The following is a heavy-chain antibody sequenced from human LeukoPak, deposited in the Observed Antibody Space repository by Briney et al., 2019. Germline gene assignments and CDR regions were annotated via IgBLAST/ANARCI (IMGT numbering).Heavy chain of an antibody. Sequence: SETLSLTCTVSGGSISSYYWSWIRQPPGKGLEWIGYIYYSGSTNYNPSLKSRVTISVDTSKNQFSLKLSSVTAADTAVYYCARGGCSGGSCRAKYYFDYWGQGTLVTVSS. CDR1: GGSISSYY. V-gene: IGHV4-59*01. CDR2: IYYSGST. D-gene: IGHD2-15*01. CDR3: ARGGCSGGSCRAKYYFDY. J-gene: IGHJ4*02.